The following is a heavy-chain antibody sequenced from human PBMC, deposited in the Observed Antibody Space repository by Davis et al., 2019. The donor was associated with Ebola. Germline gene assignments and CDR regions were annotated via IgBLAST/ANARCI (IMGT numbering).Heavy chain of an antibody. CDR3: ATGYGDYLFDY. CDR2: IYYSGIT. Sequence: MPSETLSLTCTVSGGSIISSSSYWGWIRQPPRKGLEWIGSIYYSGITYYNPSLKSRVTISVDTSKNQFSLKLSSVTAADTAVYYCATGYGDYLFDYWGQGTLVTVSS. V-gene: IGHV4-39*01. CDR1: GGSIISSSSY. J-gene: IGHJ4*02. D-gene: IGHD4-17*01.